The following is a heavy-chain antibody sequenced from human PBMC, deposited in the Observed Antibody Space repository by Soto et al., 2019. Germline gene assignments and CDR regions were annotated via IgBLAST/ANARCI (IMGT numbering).Heavy chain of an antibody. Sequence: SETLSLTCAVYGGSFSGYYWSWIRQPPGKGLEWIGEINHSGSTNYNPSLKSRVTISVDTSKNQFSLKLSSVTAADTAVYYCARGELRKYYYYYYGMDVWGQGTTVT. CDR1: GGSFSGYY. D-gene: IGHD1-26*01. CDR2: INHSGST. V-gene: IGHV4-34*01. J-gene: IGHJ6*02. CDR3: ARGELRKYYYYYYGMDV.